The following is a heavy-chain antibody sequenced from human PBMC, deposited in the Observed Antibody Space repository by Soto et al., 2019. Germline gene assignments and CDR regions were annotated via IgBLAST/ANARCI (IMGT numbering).Heavy chain of an antibody. CDR2: ISSNGGST. D-gene: IGHD3-3*01. Sequence: GGSPRLSFAASEFTFSSYSMHWVRQAPGKGLEYVSAISSNGGSTYYANSVKGRFTISRDNSKNTLYLQMGSLRAEDMAVYYCARGPPFEWLLYYPHDDAFDIWGQGTMVTVSS. CDR3: ARGPPFEWLLYYPHDDAFDI. CDR1: EFTFSSYS. J-gene: IGHJ3*02. V-gene: IGHV3-64*01.